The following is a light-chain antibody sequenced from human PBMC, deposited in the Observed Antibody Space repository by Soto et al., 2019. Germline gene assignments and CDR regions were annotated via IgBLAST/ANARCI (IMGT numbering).Light chain of an antibody. J-gene: IGLJ1*01. CDR2: EVT. Sequence: QSALTQPASVSASPGQSITISCTGSDSDVGSYDLVSWYQQHPDKAPKLLIYEVTKRPSGVSNRFSGSKSDNTASLTISGLQAEDEADYYCSSYAGTSHYVFGTWTKLTVL. CDR1: DSDVGSYDL. V-gene: IGLV2-23*02. CDR3: SSYAGTSHYV.